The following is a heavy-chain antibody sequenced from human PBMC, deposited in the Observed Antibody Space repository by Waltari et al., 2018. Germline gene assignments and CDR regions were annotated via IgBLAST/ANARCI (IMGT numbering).Heavy chain of an antibody. CDR2: IIPIFCTA. CDR3: AREKSFGSTGGIDY. Sequence: QFQLVQSGAEVKKPGSSVKVSCKASGGTFSSYAISWVRQAPGQGLEWMGRIIPIFCTANYAQKFQGRVTITADKSTSTAYMELSSLRSEDTAVYYCAREKSFGSTGGIDYWGQGTLVTVSS. V-gene: IGHV1-69*08. D-gene: IGHD2-15*01. CDR1: GGTFSSYA. J-gene: IGHJ4*02.